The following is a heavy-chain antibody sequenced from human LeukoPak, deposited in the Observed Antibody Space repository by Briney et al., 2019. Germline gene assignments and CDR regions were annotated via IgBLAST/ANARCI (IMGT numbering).Heavy chain of an antibody. J-gene: IGHJ4*02. CDR3: AKQLGYCSDGSCYFPY. Sequence: GGSLRLSCAASGVTFSSYAMHWVRQAPGKGLEWVAVISYDGSNKYYADSVKGRFTISRDNSKNTLYLQMNSLRAEDTAVYYCAKQLGYCSDGSCYFPYWGQGTLVTVSS. CDR1: GVTFSSYA. D-gene: IGHD2-15*01. CDR2: ISYDGSNK. V-gene: IGHV3-30-3*02.